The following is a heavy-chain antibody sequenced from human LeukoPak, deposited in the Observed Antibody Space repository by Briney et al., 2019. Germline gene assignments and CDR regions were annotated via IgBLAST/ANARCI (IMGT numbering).Heavy chain of an antibody. CDR3: AGWPDY. CDR2: IYTSGST. D-gene: IGHD2-15*01. V-gene: IGHV4-61*02. Sequence: SETLSLTCTVSGGPISSGSYYWSWIRQPAGKGLEWIGRIYTSGSTNYNPSLKSRVTISVDTTKNQFSLKLSSVTAADTAVYYCAGWPDYWGQGTLVTVSS. J-gene: IGHJ4*02. CDR1: GGPISSGSYY.